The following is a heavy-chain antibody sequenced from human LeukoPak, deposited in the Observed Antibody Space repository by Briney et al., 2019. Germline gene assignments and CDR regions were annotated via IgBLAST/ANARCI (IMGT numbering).Heavy chain of an antibody. Sequence: SETLSLTCTVSGVSISSYYWSWIRQPPGKGLEWIGYIYYSGSTNYNPSLKSRVTISIDTSKNQFSLKLSSVTAADTAVYYCARLYDSSSYFDYWGQGTLVTVSS. D-gene: IGHD3-22*01. J-gene: IGHJ4*02. CDR1: GVSISSYY. V-gene: IGHV4-59*08. CDR2: IYYSGST. CDR3: ARLYDSSSYFDY.